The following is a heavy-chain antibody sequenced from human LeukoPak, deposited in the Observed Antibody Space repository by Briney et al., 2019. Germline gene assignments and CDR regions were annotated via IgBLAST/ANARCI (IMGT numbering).Heavy chain of an antibody. D-gene: IGHD3-10*01. CDR2: IWYDGSNK. CDR1: GFTFSSYG. V-gene: IGHV3-33*01. J-gene: IGHJ4*02. CDR3: AREGYYGSGSPPSLYFDY. Sequence: GRSLRLFCAASGFTFSSYGMHWVRQAPGKGLEWVAVIWYDGSNKYYADSVKGRFTISRDNSRSTLYLQMNSLRPEDTAIYYCAREGYYGSGSPPSLYFDYWGQGTLVTVSS.